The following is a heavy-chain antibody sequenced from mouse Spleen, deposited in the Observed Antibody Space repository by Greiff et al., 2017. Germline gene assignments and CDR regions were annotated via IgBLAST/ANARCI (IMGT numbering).Heavy chain of an antibody. CDR2: IYPGSGNT. Sequence: QVQLKQSGAELVRPGASVKLSCKASGYTFTDYYINWVKQRPGQGLEWIARIYPGSGNTYYNEKFKGKATLTADKSSSTAYMELRSLTSEDSAVYYCTRWSYYGSHWYIDVWGAGTTVTVSS. D-gene: IGHD1-1*01. CDR1: GYTFTDYY. V-gene: IGHV1-76*01. CDR3: TRWSYYGSHWYIDV. J-gene: IGHJ1*01.